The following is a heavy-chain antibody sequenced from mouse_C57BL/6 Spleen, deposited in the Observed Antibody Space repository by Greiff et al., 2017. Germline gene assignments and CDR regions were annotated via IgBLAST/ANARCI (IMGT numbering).Heavy chain of an antibody. CDR3: ARQGYGNYEFAY. Sequence: EVHLVESGGDLVKPGGSLKLSCAASGFTFSSYGMSWVRQTPDKRLEWVATISSGGSYTYYLDSVKGRFTISRDNAKNTLYLQMSSLKSEDTAMYDCARQGYGNYEFAYWGQGTLVTVSA. CDR2: ISSGGSYT. D-gene: IGHD2-1*01. J-gene: IGHJ3*01. CDR1: GFTFSSYG. V-gene: IGHV5-6*01.